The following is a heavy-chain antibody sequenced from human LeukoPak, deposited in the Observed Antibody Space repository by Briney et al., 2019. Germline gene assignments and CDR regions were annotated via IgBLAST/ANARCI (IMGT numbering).Heavy chain of an antibody. V-gene: IGHV4-39*07. CDR1: GGSVSSSRYY. D-gene: IGHD3-10*01. CDR2: INHSGST. CDR3: ARGPASGSNFAWFDP. Sequence: SETLSLTCTVSGGSVSSSRYYWSWIRQPPGKELEWSGEINHSGSTNYNPSPKSRVTISVDTSKNLFSLKLSSVTAADTAVYYCARGPASGSNFAWFDPWGQGTLVTVSS. J-gene: IGHJ5*02.